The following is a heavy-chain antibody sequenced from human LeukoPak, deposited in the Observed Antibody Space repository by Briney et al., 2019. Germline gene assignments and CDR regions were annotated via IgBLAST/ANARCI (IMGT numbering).Heavy chain of an antibody. CDR1: GGSFSGYY. J-gene: IGHJ5*02. CDR2: INHSGST. Sequence: SETLSVTFAVYGGSFSGYYWSWIRQPPGKGLEWIGEINHSGSTNYNPSLKSRVTISVDTSKNQFSLKLSSVTAADTAVYYCARESTGGFDPWGQGALVTVSS. CDR3: ARESTGGFDP. V-gene: IGHV4-34*01.